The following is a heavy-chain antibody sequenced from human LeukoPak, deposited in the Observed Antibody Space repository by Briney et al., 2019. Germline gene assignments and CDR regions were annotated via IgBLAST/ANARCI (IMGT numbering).Heavy chain of an antibody. Sequence: ASVKVSCXASGYTFTDYYMHWVRQAPGQGLEWMGRMNPNSGATNYAQNFQGRVTMTGDTSISTAYLELSRLKSDDTAVYYCARACSGGTCYSDNWFDPWGQGTLVTVSS. CDR3: ARACSGGTCYSDNWFDP. D-gene: IGHD2-15*01. CDR1: GYTFTDYY. V-gene: IGHV1-2*06. CDR2: MNPNSGAT. J-gene: IGHJ5*02.